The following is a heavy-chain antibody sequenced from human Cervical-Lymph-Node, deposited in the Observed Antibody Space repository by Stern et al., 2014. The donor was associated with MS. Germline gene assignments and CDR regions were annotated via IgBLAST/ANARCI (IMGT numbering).Heavy chain of an antibody. J-gene: IGHJ4*02. D-gene: IGHD4-17*01. CDR2: IQHSWNT. CDR3: ARVKSGDYFDY. CDR1: GDSITRSNW. V-gene: IGHV4-4*02. Sequence: QVQLQESGPGLVKPSGTLSLTCAVSGDSITRSNWWSWVRQSPGKGLEWIGKIQHSWNTYDTPSLKGRVTISVDKSKNQFSLKVSSVTAADTAVYYCARVKSGDYFDYWGQGTLVTVSS.